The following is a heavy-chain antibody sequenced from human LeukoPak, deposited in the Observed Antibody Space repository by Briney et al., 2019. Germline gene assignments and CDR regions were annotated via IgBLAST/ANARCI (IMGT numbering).Heavy chain of an antibody. Sequence: SETLSLTCTVSGGSISTYYWNWIRQPPGKGLEWIGYIYHSGSTNYNPSLQSRVTMSVDTSTNQFSLNLNSVTAADTAVYYCARGGAARPHFQNWGQGTLVTVSS. CDR1: GGSISTYY. CDR2: IYHSGST. CDR3: ARGGAARPHFQN. J-gene: IGHJ1*01. D-gene: IGHD6-6*01. V-gene: IGHV4-59*01.